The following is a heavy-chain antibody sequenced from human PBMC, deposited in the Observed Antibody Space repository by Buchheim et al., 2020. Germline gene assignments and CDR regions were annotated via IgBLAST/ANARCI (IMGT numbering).Heavy chain of an antibody. V-gene: IGHV1-18*01. CDR2: ISAYNGNT. Sequence: QVQLVQSGAEVKKPGASVKVSCKASGYTFTNYGISWVRQAPGQGLEWMGWISAYNGNTNYAQKLQGRVTMTTDTSTSTAYMELRSLRSDDTAVYYCARDLNGYSYGYFSYYYYMDVWGKGTT. CDR3: ARDLNGYSYGYFSYYYYMDV. CDR1: GYTFTNYG. D-gene: IGHD5-18*01. J-gene: IGHJ6*03.